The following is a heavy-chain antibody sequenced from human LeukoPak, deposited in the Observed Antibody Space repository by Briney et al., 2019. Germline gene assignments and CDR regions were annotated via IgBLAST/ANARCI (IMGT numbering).Heavy chain of an antibody. CDR3: ARGGGSYLDN. CDR2: IIPILGIA. J-gene: IGHJ4*02. D-gene: IGHD1-26*01. Sequence: ASVKVSCXASGGTFSSYTISWVRQARGQGLEWMGRIIPILGIANYAQKFQGRVTITADKSTSTAYMELSSLRSEDTAVYYCARGGGSYLDNWGQGTLVTVSS. V-gene: IGHV1-69*02. CDR1: GGTFSSYT.